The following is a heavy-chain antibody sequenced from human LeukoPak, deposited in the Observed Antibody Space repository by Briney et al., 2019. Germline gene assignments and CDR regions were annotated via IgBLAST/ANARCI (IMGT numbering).Heavy chain of an antibody. D-gene: IGHD3-3*01. CDR3: ARAPDFWSGYCDY. CDR2: INPNSGGT. Sequence: VASVKLSCKASGYTFTGYYMHWVRQAPGQGLEWMGWINPNSGGTNYAQKFQGRVTMTRDTSISTAYMELSRLRSDDTAVYYCARAPDFWSGYCDYWGQGTLVTVSS. V-gene: IGHV1-2*02. CDR1: GYTFTGYY. J-gene: IGHJ4*02.